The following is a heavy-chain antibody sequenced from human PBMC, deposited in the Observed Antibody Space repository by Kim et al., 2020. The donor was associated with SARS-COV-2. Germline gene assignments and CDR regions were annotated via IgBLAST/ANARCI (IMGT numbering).Heavy chain of an antibody. CDR3: ASEAAGTMGGFFDY. D-gene: IGHD6-13*01. CDR2: ISYDGSNK. V-gene: IGHV3-30*04. CDR1: GFTFSSYA. J-gene: IGHJ4*02. Sequence: GGSLRLSCAASGFTFSSYAMHWVRQAPGKGLEWVAVISYDGSNKYYADSVKGRFTISRDNSKNTLYLQMNSLRAEDTAVYYCASEAAGTMGGFFDYWGQGTLVTVSS.